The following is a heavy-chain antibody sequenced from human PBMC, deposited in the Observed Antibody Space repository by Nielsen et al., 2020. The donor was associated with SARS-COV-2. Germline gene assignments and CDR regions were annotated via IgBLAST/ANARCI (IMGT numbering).Heavy chain of an antibody. CDR1: GFTFSSYA. Sequence: GESLKISCAASGFTFSSYAMNWVRQAPGKGLEWVSAISGGDDYRYKADSVKGRFTISRDNSKNTLYLEMNSLRADDTAVYYCAKGAGRRVFDHWGQGTLVTVSS. D-gene: IGHD6-6*01. CDR3: AKGAGRRVFDH. CDR2: ISGGDDYR. V-gene: IGHV3-23*01. J-gene: IGHJ4*02.